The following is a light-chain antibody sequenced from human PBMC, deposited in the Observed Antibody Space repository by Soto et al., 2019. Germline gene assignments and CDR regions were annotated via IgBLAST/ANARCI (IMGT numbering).Light chain of an antibody. CDR1: SSNIGAGYD. J-gene: IGLJ2*01. CDR3: QSYASSLSGVV. V-gene: IGLV1-40*01. Sequence: QTVVTQPPSVSGAPGQRVTISCTGSSSNIGAGYDVHWYQQLPGTAPKLLIYGNSNRPSGVPDRFSGSKSGTSASLAITGFQAEDEADYSCQSYASSLSGVVFGGGTKLTVL. CDR2: GNS.